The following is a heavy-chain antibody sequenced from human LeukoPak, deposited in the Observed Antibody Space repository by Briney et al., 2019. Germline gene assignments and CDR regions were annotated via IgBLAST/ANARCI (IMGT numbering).Heavy chain of an antibody. CDR2: ISSSGSTI. D-gene: IGHD5-24*01. CDR1: GFTFSSYE. V-gene: IGHV3-48*03. CDR3: ARIEKATITRFFYYYYMDV. J-gene: IGHJ6*03. Sequence: GGSLRLSCAASGFTFSSYEMNWVRQAPGKGLEWVSYISSSGSTIYYADSVKGRFTISRDNAKNSLYLQMNSLRAEDTAVYYCARIEKATITRFFYYYYMDVWGKGTTVTISS.